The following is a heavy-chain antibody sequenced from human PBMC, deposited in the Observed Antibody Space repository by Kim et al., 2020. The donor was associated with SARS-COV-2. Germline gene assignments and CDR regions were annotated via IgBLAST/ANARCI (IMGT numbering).Heavy chain of an antibody. CDR3: AKGSSWIQLWGGYYFDY. V-gene: IGHV3-23*01. Sequence: GGSLRLSCAASGFTFRSYAMSWVRQAPGKGLEWVSAISGSGGSTYYADSVKGRVTISRDNSKNTLYLQMNSLRAEDTAVYYCAKGSSWIQLWGGYYFDYWGQGTLVTVSS. J-gene: IGHJ4*02. CDR1: GFTFRSYA. CDR2: ISGSGGST. D-gene: IGHD5-18*01.